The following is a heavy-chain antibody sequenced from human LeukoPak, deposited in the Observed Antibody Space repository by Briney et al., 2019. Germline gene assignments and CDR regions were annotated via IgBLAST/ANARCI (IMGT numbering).Heavy chain of an antibody. CDR1: GYSFTTYW. CDR2: IYPGDSDT. Sequence: GESLKISCKGSGYSFTTYWIGWVRQLPGKGLECMGIIYPGDSDTRYSPSFQGQVTISADKSFSTAYLQWSSLKASDTAMYYCARHETGPYFDYWGQGTLVTVSS. D-gene: IGHD3-9*01. J-gene: IGHJ4*02. V-gene: IGHV5-51*01. CDR3: ARHETGPYFDY.